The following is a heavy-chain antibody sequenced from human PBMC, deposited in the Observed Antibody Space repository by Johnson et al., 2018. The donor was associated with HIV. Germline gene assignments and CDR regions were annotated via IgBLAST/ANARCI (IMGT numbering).Heavy chain of an antibody. CDR2: IKSKTDGGTT. V-gene: IGHV3-15*01. Sequence: VQLVESGGGLVEPGGSLRLSCAASGFTFSNAWMSWVRQAPGKGLEWVGRIKSKTDGGTTDYAAPVKGRFTISRHDSKNTLYLQMNSLTTEDTAVYYCTTAIVIDAFDIWGQGTMITVSS. CDR1: GFTFSNAW. D-gene: IGHD3-16*02. CDR3: TTAIVIDAFDI. J-gene: IGHJ3*02.